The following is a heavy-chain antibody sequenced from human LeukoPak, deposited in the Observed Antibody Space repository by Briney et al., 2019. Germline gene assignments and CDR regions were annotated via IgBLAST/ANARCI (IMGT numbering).Heavy chain of an antibody. J-gene: IGHJ6*03. CDR3: ARETSQKGAHYMDV. Sequence: SETLSLTCTVSGGSISSSSYYWGWIRRPPGKGLEWIGSIYYSGSTYYNPSLKSRVTISVDTSKNQFSLKLSSVTAADTAVYYCARETSQKGAHYMDVWGKGTTVTISS. CDR2: IYYSGST. D-gene: IGHD3-16*01. CDR1: GGSISSSSYY. V-gene: IGHV4-39*07.